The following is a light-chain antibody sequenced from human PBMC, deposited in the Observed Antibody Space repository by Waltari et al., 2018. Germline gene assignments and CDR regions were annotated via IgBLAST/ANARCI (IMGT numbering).Light chain of an antibody. CDR3: QQYNSYSLLT. V-gene: IGKV1-5*03. CDR2: KAF. CDR1: QTINNW. Sequence: DIQMTQSPSTLSASVGDRVTITCRASQTINNWLAWYQQKPGKAPKVLIHKAFSLESGVPSRFSGSGSGTEFTLTISSLQPDDFATYYCQQYNSYSLLTFGGGTKVEI. J-gene: IGKJ4*01.